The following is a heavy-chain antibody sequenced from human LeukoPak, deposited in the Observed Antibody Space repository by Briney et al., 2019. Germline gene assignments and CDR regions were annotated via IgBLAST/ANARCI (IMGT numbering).Heavy chain of an antibody. Sequence: TGGSLRLSCAASGFTFSSYAMSWVRQAPGKGLEWVSAISGSGGSTYYADSEEGRFTISRDNSKNTLYLQMNSLRAEDTAVYYCAKDLDCSSTSCYPDYWGQGTLVTVSS. CDR1: GFTFSSYA. V-gene: IGHV3-23*01. CDR2: ISGSGGST. J-gene: IGHJ4*02. CDR3: AKDLDCSSTSCYPDY. D-gene: IGHD2-2*01.